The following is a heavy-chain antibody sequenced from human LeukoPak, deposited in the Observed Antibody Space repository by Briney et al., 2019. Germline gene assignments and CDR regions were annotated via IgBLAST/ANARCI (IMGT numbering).Heavy chain of an antibody. D-gene: IGHD1-26*01. J-gene: IGHJ3*01. CDR3: ARVRIGETSYDASDV. Sequence: SETLSLTCTVSGGSFSSYYWTWIRQPPGKGLEWLGDIYITGSTNYNPYLKRRVTMSVDTSKNQFSLRLSSVTAADTAVYYCARVRIGETSYDASDVWGLGTMVTVSS. CDR1: GGSFSSYY. V-gene: IGHV4-59*13. CDR2: IYITGST.